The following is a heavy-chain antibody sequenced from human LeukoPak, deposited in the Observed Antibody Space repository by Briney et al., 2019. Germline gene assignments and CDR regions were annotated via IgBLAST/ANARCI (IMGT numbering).Heavy chain of an antibody. CDR2: IIPIFGTA. D-gene: IGHD3-3*01. CDR1: GSTFSSYA. V-gene: IGHV1-69*01. J-gene: IGHJ4*02. Sequence: ASVKVSCKASGSTFSSYAISWVRQAPGQGLEWMGGIIPIFGTANYAQKFQGRVTITADESTSTAYMELSSLRSEDTAVYYCARLTIFGVVEGVYFDYWGQGTLVTVSS. CDR3: ARLTIFGVVEGVYFDY.